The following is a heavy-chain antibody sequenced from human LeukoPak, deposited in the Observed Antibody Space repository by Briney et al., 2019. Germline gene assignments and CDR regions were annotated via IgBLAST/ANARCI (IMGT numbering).Heavy chain of an antibody. CDR3: ARGKMYYDFWSGVNYFDY. J-gene: IGHJ4*02. D-gene: IGHD3-3*01. V-gene: IGHV4-34*01. Sequence: SETLSLTCAVYGGSFSGYYWSWIRQPPGKGLEWIGEINHSGSTNYNPSLKSRVTISVDTSKNQFSLKLSSVTAAGTAVYYCARGKMYYDFWSGVNYFDYWGQGTLVTVSS. CDR1: GGSFSGYY. CDR2: INHSGST.